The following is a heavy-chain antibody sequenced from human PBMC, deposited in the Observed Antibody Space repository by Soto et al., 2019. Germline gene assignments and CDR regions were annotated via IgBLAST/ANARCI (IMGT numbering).Heavy chain of an antibody. J-gene: IGHJ5*02. CDR1: GNTFTHFG. V-gene: IGHV1-18*01. CDR2: ISAYTDDP. Sequence: ASVKVSCQASGNTFTHFGVPWGRQAPGQGLEWMGWISAYTDDPNYAQRFQGRVTMTIDTSTSTAYLDLRSLTSDDTAVYYCARVIPGAEAWFDPWGQGTLVTVSS. CDR3: ARVIPGAEAWFDP. D-gene: IGHD2-2*01.